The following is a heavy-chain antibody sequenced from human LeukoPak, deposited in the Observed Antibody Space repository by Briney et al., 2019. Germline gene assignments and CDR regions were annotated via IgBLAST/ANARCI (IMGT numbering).Heavy chain of an antibody. V-gene: IGHV3-11*01. J-gene: IGHJ4*02. CDR3: ARDYYYDSSGYAGY. D-gene: IGHD3-22*01. CDR2: ISSSGSTI. Sequence: GGSLRLSCAASGFTFSDYYMSWIRQAPGRGLEWVSYISSSGSTIYYADSVKGRFTISRDNAKNSLYLQMNSLRAEDTAVYYCARDYYYDSSGYAGYWGQGTLVTVSS. CDR1: GFTFSDYY.